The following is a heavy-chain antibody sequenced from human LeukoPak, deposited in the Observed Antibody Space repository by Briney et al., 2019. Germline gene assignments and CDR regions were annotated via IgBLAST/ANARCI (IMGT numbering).Heavy chain of an antibody. CDR3: ARQEFGDHRSYFDY. V-gene: IGHV4-4*09. J-gene: IGHJ4*02. D-gene: IGHD3-10*01. Sequence: SETLSLTCTVSGGSISSYCWSWIRQPPGKGPEWIGYIYTSGSTNYNPSLKSRVTISVDTSKNQFSLKLSSVTAADTAVYYCARQEFGDHRSYFDYWGQGTLVTVSS. CDR2: IYTSGST. CDR1: GGSISSYC.